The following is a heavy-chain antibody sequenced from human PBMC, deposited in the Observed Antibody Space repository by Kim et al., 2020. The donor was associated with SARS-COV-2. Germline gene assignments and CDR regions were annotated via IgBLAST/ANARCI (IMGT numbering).Heavy chain of an antibody. V-gene: IGHV1-46*01. Sequence: ASVKVSCKASGYTFTSYYMHWVRQAPGQGLEWMGIINPSGGSTSYAQKFQGRVTMTRDTSTNTVYMELSSLRSEDTAVYYCAREGYYYDSSGFGYYYYYYGMDVWGQGTTVTVSS. CDR2: INPSGGST. CDR1: GYTFTSYY. J-gene: IGHJ6*02. CDR3: AREGYYYDSSGFGYYYYYYGMDV. D-gene: IGHD3-22*01.